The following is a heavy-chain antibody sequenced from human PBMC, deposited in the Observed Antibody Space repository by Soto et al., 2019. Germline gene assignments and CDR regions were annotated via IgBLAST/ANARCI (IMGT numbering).Heavy chain of an antibody. V-gene: IGHV4-4*07. Sequence: TLSLTCTVSGGSISSYYWSWIRQPAGKGLEWIGRIYTSGSTNYNPSLKSRVTMSVDTSKNQFSLKLSSVTAADTAVYYCARDWFQSFPGIAVAGTFLGGMDVWGQGTTVTVSS. J-gene: IGHJ6*02. D-gene: IGHD6-19*01. CDR3: ARDWFQSFPGIAVAGTFLGGMDV. CDR1: GGSISSYY. CDR2: IYTSGST.